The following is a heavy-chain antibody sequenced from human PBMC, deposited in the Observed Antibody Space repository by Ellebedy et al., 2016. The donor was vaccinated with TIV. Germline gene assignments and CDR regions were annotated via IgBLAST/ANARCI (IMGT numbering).Heavy chain of an antibody. CDR3: ARGAGSSSYAKYNWFDP. J-gene: IGHJ5*02. D-gene: IGHD6-13*01. CDR1: GYTLTSYY. Sequence: AASVKVSCKASGYTLTSYYIHWVRQAPGQGLEWMGVLNPNSGSRNYAQRFQGRVTMTRDTSISTAYMELSRLRSDDTAVYYCARGAGSSSYAKYNWFDPWGQGTLVTVSS. V-gene: IGHV1-2*02. CDR2: LNPNSGSR.